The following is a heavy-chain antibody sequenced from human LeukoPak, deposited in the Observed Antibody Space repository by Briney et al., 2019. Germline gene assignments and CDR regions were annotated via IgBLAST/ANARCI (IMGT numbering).Heavy chain of an antibody. D-gene: IGHD6-19*01. Sequence: PSETLSLTCTVSGGSISTYYWSWIRQSPGKGLEWIGYIHNSGSTNFNPSLKSRVTISLDTSNKQFSLKVNSVTAADTAVYYCARPVAGTNNWFDPWGQGTLVTVSS. CDR2: IHNSGST. CDR1: GGSISTYY. CDR3: ARPVAGTNNWFDP. J-gene: IGHJ5*02. V-gene: IGHV4-59*01.